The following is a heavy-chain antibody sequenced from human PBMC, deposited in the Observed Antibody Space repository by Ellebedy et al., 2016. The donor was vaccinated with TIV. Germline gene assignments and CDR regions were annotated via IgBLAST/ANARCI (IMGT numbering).Heavy chain of an antibody. CDR1: GFTFSSYG. CDR3: AKRGDNSGTYFIDY. J-gene: IGHJ4*02. V-gene: IGHV3-30*18. D-gene: IGHD6-19*01. Sequence: PGGSLRLSCAASGFTFSSYGMHWVRQAPGKGLEWVAVISYDGSNKYYADSVKCRFTISRDNFRNRVYLQMDSLRADDTAVYYCAKRGDNSGTYFIDYWGQGTLVTVSS. CDR2: ISYDGSNK.